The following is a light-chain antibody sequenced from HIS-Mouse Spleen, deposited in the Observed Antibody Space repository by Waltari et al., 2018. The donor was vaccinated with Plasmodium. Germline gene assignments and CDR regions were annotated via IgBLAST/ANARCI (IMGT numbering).Light chain of an antibody. J-gene: IGKJ4*01. Sequence: ELVLTQSPATLSLSPGERATLSYRANQSLSSYLAWYQHKPGQAPRLLIYDASNRATGIPARFSGSGSGTDFTLTISSLEPEDFAVYYCQQRSNWPPLTFGGGTKVEIK. CDR1: QSLSSY. V-gene: IGKV3-11*01. CDR3: QQRSNWPPLT. CDR2: DAS.